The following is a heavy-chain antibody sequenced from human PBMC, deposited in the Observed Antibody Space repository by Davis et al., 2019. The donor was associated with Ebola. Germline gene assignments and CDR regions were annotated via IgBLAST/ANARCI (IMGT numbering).Heavy chain of an antibody. J-gene: IGHJ6*02. CDR2: IYYSGST. Sequence: PSETLSLTCTVSGGSISGHYWSWIRQPPGKGLEWIGYIYYSGSTNYNPSLKSRVTISVDTSKNQFSLKLSSVTAADTAVYYCASSSGYGSIYGMDVWGQGTTVTVSS. CDR3: ASSSGYGSIYGMDV. V-gene: IGHV4-59*11. D-gene: IGHD5-12*01. CDR1: GGSISGHY.